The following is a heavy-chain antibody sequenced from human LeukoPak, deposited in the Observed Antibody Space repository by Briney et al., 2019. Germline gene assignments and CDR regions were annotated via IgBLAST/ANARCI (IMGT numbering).Heavy chain of an antibody. Sequence: GGSLRLSCAVSGFTFSSYWMGWVRQGPGKGLEWVANIKQDGSEKYYVGSVRGRFTISRDNAKKSLSLEMNSLRAEDTALYYCVRDRGAARPNDCWGQGTLVTVSS. J-gene: IGHJ4*02. CDR3: VRDRGAARPNDC. V-gene: IGHV3-7*03. CDR1: GFTFSSYW. D-gene: IGHD6-6*01. CDR2: IKQDGSEK.